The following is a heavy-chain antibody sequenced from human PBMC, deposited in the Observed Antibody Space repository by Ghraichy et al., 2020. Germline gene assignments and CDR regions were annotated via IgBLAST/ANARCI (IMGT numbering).Heavy chain of an antibody. Sequence: SETLSLTCTVSGVSISTPNYYWGWIRQAPGKGLEWIATINYTVSTYYSPSLRSRVTISVDTSKNQFSLRVTSVTAADTAVYYCSRHPWWQQLVGNWFDPWGQGTRVTVSS. CDR2: INYTVST. CDR3: SRHPWWQQLVGNWFDP. J-gene: IGHJ5*02. D-gene: IGHD6-13*01. V-gene: IGHV4-39*01. CDR1: GVSISTPNYY.